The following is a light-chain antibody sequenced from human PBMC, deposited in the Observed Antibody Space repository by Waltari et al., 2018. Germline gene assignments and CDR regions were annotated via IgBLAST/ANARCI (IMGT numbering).Light chain of an antibody. Sequence: HILTPPPSVSVAPGQTATITCGGPNIGSASGHWYQQKPGQAPVRVVSDAGARPSGIPERFFDSKSGNTATLTLIRVEAGDEADFYCQLWDSSIDQWVFGGGTKLTVL. CDR3: QLWDSSIDQWV. J-gene: IGLJ3*02. V-gene: IGLV3-21*02. CDR2: DAG. CDR1: NIGSAS.